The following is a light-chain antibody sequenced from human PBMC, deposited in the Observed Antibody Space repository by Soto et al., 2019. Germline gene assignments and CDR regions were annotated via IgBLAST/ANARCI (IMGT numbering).Light chain of an antibody. Sequence: EIVLTQSPVTLSLSPGERATLSCRASQSVNSNYLAWYQQKAGQAPRLLIYGASSRATGIPDRFSGSGSGTDFTLTISRLEPEDCAVYYCQQYGSSPYTFGQGTKVEIK. CDR2: GAS. J-gene: IGKJ2*01. V-gene: IGKV3-20*01. CDR3: QQYGSSPYT. CDR1: QSVNSNY.